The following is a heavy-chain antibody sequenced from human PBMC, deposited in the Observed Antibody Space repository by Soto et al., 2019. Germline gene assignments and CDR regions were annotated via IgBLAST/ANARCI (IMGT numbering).Heavy chain of an antibody. CDR3: ALIKDCSRIDCYLASFDP. CDR1: GLSLSTGKLG. J-gene: IGHJ5*02. D-gene: IGHD2-2*01. CDR2: IFSNDDK. V-gene: IGHV2-26*01. Sequence: QVTLKESGPVLVKPTETLTLTCTVSGLSLSTGKLGVSWIRQPPGKALEWLAHIFSNDDKSYSTSLRSRVTISKDNSRSQVVLTMTNMDPLDSGTYYCALIKDCSRIDCYLASFDPWGQGTLVTVSS.